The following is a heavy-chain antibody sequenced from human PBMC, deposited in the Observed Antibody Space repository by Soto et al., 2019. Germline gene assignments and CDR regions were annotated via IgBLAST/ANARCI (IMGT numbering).Heavy chain of an antibody. CDR2: ISISGTII. V-gene: IGHV3-48*03. J-gene: IGHJ5*02. CDR1: GFIFSDYE. Sequence: EVQLVESGGGLVQPGGSLRLSCAASGFIFSDYEMNWVRQVPGKGLEWISYISISGTIIHYADSVKGRFTISRDNAKNSVYLQMNSLRVEDTAIYYCAREGGFDWFYPWGQGTLVTVSS. CDR3: AREGGFDWFYP.